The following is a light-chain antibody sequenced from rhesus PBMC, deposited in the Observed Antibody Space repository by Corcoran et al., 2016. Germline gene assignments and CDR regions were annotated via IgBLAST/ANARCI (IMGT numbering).Light chain of an antibody. Sequence: DIVMTQTPLSLPVTPGEPASISCRSSQGLLHTDGYSYLDWYLQKPGQSPPLRIYWASNRASGGTERFSGRGSGTDFTLKINVVEAEDVGIYFCMQRKALPYSFGQGTKVEIK. V-gene: IGKV2-61*01. CDR2: WAS. J-gene: IGKJ2*01. CDR3: MQRKALPYS. CDR1: QGLLHTDGYSY.